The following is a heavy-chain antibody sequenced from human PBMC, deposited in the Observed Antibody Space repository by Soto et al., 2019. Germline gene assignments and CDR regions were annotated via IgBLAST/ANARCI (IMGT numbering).Heavy chain of an antibody. CDR2: ISSSSSYI. Sequence: GGSLRLSCVASGLTFTTYWMTWVRQAPGKGLEWVSSISSSSSYIYYADSVKGRFTISRDNAKNSLYLQMNSLRAEDTAVYYCARDPDSSSWYNWFDPWGQGTLVTVSS. D-gene: IGHD6-13*01. J-gene: IGHJ5*02. CDR3: ARDPDSSSWYNWFDP. V-gene: IGHV3-21*01. CDR1: GLTFTTYW.